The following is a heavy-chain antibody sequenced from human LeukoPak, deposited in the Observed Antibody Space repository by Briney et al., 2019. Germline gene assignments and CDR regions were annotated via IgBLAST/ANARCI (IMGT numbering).Heavy chain of an antibody. CDR2: ISSSGSPK. V-gene: IGHV3-48*04. D-gene: IGHD3-10*01. Sequence: PGGSLSLSCAASGFTFSSYSMNWVRQAPGKGLEWVSYISSSGSPKYYADSVKGRFTISRDNAKNSLYLQMNSLTAEDTAIYYCAREGRYYGSGSHRDGFDIWGQGTMVTVSS. CDR3: AREGRYYGSGSHRDGFDI. CDR1: GFTFSSYS. J-gene: IGHJ3*02.